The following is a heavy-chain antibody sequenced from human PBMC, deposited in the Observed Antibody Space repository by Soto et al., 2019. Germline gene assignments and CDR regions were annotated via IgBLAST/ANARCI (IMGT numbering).Heavy chain of an antibody. Sequence: GPSVKVSCKASGYTFTSYDINWVRQATGQGLEWMGWMNPNSGNTGYAQKFQGRVTMTRNTSISTAYMELSSLRSEDTAVYYCATPLAYSSGWYYFDYWGQGTLVTVSS. V-gene: IGHV1-8*01. CDR2: MNPNSGNT. J-gene: IGHJ4*02. D-gene: IGHD6-19*01. CDR3: ATPLAYSSGWYYFDY. CDR1: GYTFTSYD.